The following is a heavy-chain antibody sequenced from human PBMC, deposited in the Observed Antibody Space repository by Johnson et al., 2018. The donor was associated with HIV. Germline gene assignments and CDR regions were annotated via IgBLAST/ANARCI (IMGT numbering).Heavy chain of an antibody. V-gene: IGHV3-30*18. Sequence: VQLVESGGGVVQPGRSLRLSCAASGFTFSNYDIHWVRQAPGKGLEWVASISYDGSYKYYADSVKGRFTISRDDSKNTLYLQMNSLRAEDTAVYYCAKDHPVVAERTGDFDIWGQGTMVTVSS. J-gene: IGHJ3*02. D-gene: IGHD2-15*01. CDR2: ISYDGSYK. CDR3: AKDHPVVAERTGDFDI. CDR1: GFTFSNYD.